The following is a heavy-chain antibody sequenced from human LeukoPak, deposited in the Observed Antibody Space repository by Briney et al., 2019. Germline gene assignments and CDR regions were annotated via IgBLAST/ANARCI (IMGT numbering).Heavy chain of an antibody. Sequence: SETLSLTCTVSGGSISSGYWSWIRQPPGKGLEWVGYIYYSGSTNYNPSLKSRVTISVDTSKNQFSLKLSSVTAADTAVYYCARDGVNYYDISGYDIWGRGTLVTVSS. V-gene: IGHV4-59*01. CDR1: GGSISSGY. CDR2: IYYSGST. D-gene: IGHD3-22*01. CDR3: ARDGVNYYDISGYDI. J-gene: IGHJ4*02.